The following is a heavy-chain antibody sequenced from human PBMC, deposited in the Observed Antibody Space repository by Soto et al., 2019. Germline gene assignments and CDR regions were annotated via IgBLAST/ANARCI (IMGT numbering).Heavy chain of an antibody. CDR3: ARDHGDYLPEVHYGFDP. D-gene: IGHD4-17*01. V-gene: IGHV3-30-3*01. J-gene: IGHJ5*02. CDR2: ISYDGSNK. CDR1: GFTFSSYA. Sequence: QVQLVESGGGVVQPGRSLRLSCAASGFTFSSYAMHWVRQAPGKGLEWVAVISYDGSNKYYADSVKGRFTISRDNSKNTLYLQMNSLRAEDTAVYYCARDHGDYLPEVHYGFDPWGQGTLVTVSS.